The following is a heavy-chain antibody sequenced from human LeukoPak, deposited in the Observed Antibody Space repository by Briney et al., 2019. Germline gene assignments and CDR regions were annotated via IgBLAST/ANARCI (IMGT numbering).Heavy chain of an antibody. D-gene: IGHD3-9*01. CDR1: GFTFSSYW. Sequence: GGSLRLSCAASGFTFSSYWMSWVRQAPGKGLEWVANIKQDGNEKYYVDSVKGRFTISRDNAKNSLYLQMNSLRAEDTAVYYCASLYYDILTGYDYYGMDVWGKGTTVTVSS. CDR2: IKQDGNEK. CDR3: ASLYYDILTGYDYYGMDV. V-gene: IGHV3-7*03. J-gene: IGHJ6*04.